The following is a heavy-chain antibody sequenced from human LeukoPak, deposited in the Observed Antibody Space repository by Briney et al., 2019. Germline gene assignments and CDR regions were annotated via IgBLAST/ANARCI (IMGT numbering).Heavy chain of an antibody. CDR1: GYTFTSYD. Sequence: SVKVSCKASGYTFTSYDINWVRQATGQGLEWMGWMKPNSGNTGYAQKFQGRVTMTRNTSIGTAYMELSSLRSEDTALYYCARESSSSGSPFDYWGQGTLVTVSS. CDR2: MKPNSGNT. J-gene: IGHJ4*02. V-gene: IGHV1-8*01. D-gene: IGHD3-10*01. CDR3: ARESSSSGSPFDY.